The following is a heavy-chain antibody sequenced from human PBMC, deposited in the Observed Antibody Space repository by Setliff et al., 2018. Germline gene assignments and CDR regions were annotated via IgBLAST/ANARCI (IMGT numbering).Heavy chain of an antibody. CDR1: GYSISSGYY. D-gene: IGHD3-10*01. CDR2: IHYSGNT. Sequence: SETLSLTCAVSGYSISSGYYWGWIRQPPGKGLEWIGNIHYSGNTNYNPSLKSRVTISIDTSKNQFSLKLSSVTAADTAVYYCARDKTVQRFITWGQGTLVTVSS. V-gene: IGHV4-38-2*02. J-gene: IGHJ5*02. CDR3: ARDKTVQRFIT.